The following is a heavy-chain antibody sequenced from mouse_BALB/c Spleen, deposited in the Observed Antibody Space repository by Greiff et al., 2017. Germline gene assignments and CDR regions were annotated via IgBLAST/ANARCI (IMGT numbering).Heavy chain of an antibody. CDR1: GFTFSSYT. D-gene: IGHD4-1*01. CDR3: TRGSGIAY. V-gene: IGHV5-6-4*01. J-gene: IGHJ3*01. Sequence: EVQLVESGGGLVKPGGSLKLSCAASGFTFSSYTMSWVRQTPEKRLEWVATISSGGSYTYYPDSVKGRFTISRDNAKNTLYLQMSSLKSEDTAMYYCTRGSGIAYWGQGTLVTVSA. CDR2: ISSGGSYT.